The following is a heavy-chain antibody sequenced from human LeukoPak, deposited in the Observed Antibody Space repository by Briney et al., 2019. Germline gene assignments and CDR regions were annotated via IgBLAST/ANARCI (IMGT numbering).Heavy chain of an antibody. CDR3: ARGYYDSSGQYYFDY. CDR1: GGSISSYY. CDR2: IYYSGST. J-gene: IGHJ4*02. D-gene: IGHD3-22*01. V-gene: IGHV4-59*01. Sequence: SETLSLTCTVSGGSISSYYWSWIRQPPGKGLEWIGYIYYSGSTNYNPSLKSRATISVDTSKNQFSLKLSSVTAADTAVYYCARGYYDSSGQYYFDYWGQGTLVTVSS.